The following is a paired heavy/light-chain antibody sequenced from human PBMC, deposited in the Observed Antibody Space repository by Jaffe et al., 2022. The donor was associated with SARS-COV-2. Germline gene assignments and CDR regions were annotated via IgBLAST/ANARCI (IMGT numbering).Heavy chain of an antibody. D-gene: IGHD2-8*01. Sequence: EVQVVESGGGLVQPGGSLRLSCAASGFSLSTYWMSWVRQAPGKGLEWVANIKGDGSDKNYVDSVKGRFTISKDNAKNSLFLQMNSLTAEDTAVYYCARNVWNWFDPWGQGTPVIVAS. V-gene: IGHV3-7*01. J-gene: IGHJ5*02. CDR1: GFSLSTYW. CDR2: IKGDGSDK. CDR3: ARNVWNWFDP.
Light chain of an antibody. CDR1: SSDVGTYNL. CDR2: EGG. Sequence: QSALTQPASVSGSPGQSITISCTGTSSDVGTYNLVSWYQQHPGKAPKLMIYEGGKRPSGVSNRFSGSKSGNTASLTISGLQAEDEADYYCCSYANSNTYVFGTGTKVTVL. J-gene: IGLJ1*01. CDR3: CSYANSNTYV. V-gene: IGLV2-23*01.